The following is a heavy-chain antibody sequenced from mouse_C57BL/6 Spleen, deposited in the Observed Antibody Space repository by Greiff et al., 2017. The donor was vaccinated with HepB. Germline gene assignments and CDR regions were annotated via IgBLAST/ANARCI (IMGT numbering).Heavy chain of an antibody. V-gene: IGHV1-50*01. Sequence: VQLQQSGAELVKPGASVKLSCKASGYTFTSYWMQWVKQRPGQGLEWIGEIDPSDSYTNYNQKFKGKATLTVDTSSSTAYLQLSSLTSEDSAVYYCARVGRWGGYYFDYWGQGTTLTVSS. CDR1: GYTFTSYW. CDR2: IDPSDSYT. J-gene: IGHJ2*01. CDR3: ARVGRWGGYYFDY. D-gene: IGHD1-1*02.